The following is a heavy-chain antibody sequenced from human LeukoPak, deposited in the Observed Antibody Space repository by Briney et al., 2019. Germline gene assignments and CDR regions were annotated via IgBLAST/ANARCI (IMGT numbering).Heavy chain of an antibody. CDR2: ISGDASGT. CDR3: AKGGVTSVYHTFDI. J-gene: IGHJ3*02. CDR1: GFTFTSYA. Sequence: GGSLRLXCAASGFTFTSYAMSWVRQAPGKGLEWVSAISGDASGTYYTDSVKGRFTISRDNSKNTLFLQMNSLRAEDTAVYYCAKGGVTSVYHTFDIWGRGTMVTVSS. V-gene: IGHV3-23*01. D-gene: IGHD1-14*01.